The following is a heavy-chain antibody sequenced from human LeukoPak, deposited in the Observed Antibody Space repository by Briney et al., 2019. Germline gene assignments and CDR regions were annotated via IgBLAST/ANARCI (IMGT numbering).Heavy chain of an antibody. CDR2: IYPGDSDT. CDR3: ARRSYDILTGYLYYFDY. V-gene: IGHV5-51*01. J-gene: IGHJ4*02. Sequence: GESLKISCKGSGYSFTSYWIGWVRQMPGKGLEWMGMIYPGDSDTRYSPSFQGQVTISADKSISTAYLQWSSLKASDTAMYYCARRSYDILTGYLYYFDYWGQGTLVTVSS. D-gene: IGHD3-9*01. CDR1: GYSFTSYW.